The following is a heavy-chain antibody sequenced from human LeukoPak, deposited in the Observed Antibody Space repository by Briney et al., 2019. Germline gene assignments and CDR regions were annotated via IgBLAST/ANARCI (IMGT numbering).Heavy chain of an antibody. J-gene: IGHJ4*02. CDR1: GYTLTDYY. CDR2: INPNSGGT. V-gene: IGHV1-2*06. Sequence: ASVKVSCKASGYTLTDYYMHWVRQAPGQGLEWMGRINPNSGGTNYAQKFQGRVTMTRDTSISTAYMELSRLRSDDTAVYYCARDRPAAGASELDYWGQGTLVTVSS. CDR3: ARDRPAAGASELDY. D-gene: IGHD2-2*01.